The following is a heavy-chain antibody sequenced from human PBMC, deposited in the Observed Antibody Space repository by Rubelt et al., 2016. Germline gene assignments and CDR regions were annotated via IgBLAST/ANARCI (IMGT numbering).Heavy chain of an antibody. D-gene: IGHD4-17*01. Sequence: QVQLVQSGAEVKKPGASVKVSCKASGYTFTSYDINWVRQATGQGLEWMGGIIPIFGTANYAQKFQGRVTITADESTSTAYMELSSLRSEDTAVYYCASAKGADYGLFDPWGQGTLVTVSS. CDR3: ASAKGADYGLFDP. CDR1: GYTFTSYD. CDR2: IIPIFGTA. J-gene: IGHJ5*02. V-gene: IGHV1-69*01.